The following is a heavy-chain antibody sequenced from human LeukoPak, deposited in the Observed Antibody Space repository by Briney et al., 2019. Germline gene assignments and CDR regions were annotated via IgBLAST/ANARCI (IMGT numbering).Heavy chain of an antibody. D-gene: IGHD6-19*01. CDR3: ARNSSGWFFDY. Sequence: SETLSLTCAVSGSSISSAYYWGWVRQAPGKGLEWIGSVYHSGSTFYNPSLKSRVTISVDTSKNHFSLELNSVTAADTALYYCARNSSGWFFDYWGQGTLVTVSS. V-gene: IGHV4-38-2*01. J-gene: IGHJ4*02. CDR2: VYHSGST. CDR1: GSSISSAYY.